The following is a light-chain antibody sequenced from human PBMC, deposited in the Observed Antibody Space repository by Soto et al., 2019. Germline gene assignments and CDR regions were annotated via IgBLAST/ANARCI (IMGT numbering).Light chain of an antibody. Sequence: QSALTQPASVSGSPGQAITISCTGTSSDIGSYNRVSWYQQPPRTAPKLIIYEVNNRPSGVPDRFSGSKSGNTASLTISGLQAEDEADYYCNSFTTTSPYVFGTGTKVTVL. V-gene: IGLV2-18*02. CDR3: NSFTTTSPYV. CDR2: EVN. J-gene: IGLJ1*01. CDR1: SSDIGSYNR.